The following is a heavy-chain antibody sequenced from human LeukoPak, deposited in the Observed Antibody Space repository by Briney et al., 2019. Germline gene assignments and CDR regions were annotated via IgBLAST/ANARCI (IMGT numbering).Heavy chain of an antibody. J-gene: IGHJ4*02. D-gene: IGHD2-2*02. CDR2: ISGSGDST. CDR3: GEDQGYCATTSCYTFDF. Sequence: GGTLTLFCAASGFTFSSYGMRWVRQAPGKGLECVSDISGSGDSTYYAASVKGRFIISRDDYKNTSLLQISSLRGDETAVFYCGEDQGYCATTSCYTFDFLGQGILVTVSS. V-gene: IGHV3-23*01. CDR1: GFTFSSYG.